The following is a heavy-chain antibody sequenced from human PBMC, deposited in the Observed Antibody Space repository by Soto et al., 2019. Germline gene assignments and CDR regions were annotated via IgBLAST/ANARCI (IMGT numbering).Heavy chain of an antibody. CDR3: AKDVTYCDYPTPFFDY. CDR1: GFPHSRYA. V-gene: IGHV3-23*01. D-gene: IGHD4-17*01. CDR2: ISGSGGST. J-gene: IGHJ4*02. Sequence: GGTLRPPRHAPGFPHSRYAMSRVRPAPGKGRKGVSAISGSGGSTYYADSVKGRFTISRDNSKTTLYLQMTSLRAEDTAVYYCAKDVTYCDYPTPFFDYWGQGTLVTVSS.